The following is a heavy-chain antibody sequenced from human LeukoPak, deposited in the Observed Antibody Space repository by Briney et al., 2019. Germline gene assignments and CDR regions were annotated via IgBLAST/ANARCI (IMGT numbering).Heavy chain of an antibody. CDR1: GYTFTGYS. D-gene: IGHD2-15*01. Sequence: ASVKVSCKASGYTFTGYSMHRVRQAPGQGLEWMGWINPNSGGTNYAQNFQGRVTMTRDTSISTAYMELSRLRSDDTAVYYCARDTPDCSGGSCYSGRDYWGQGTLVTVSS. CDR3: ARDTPDCSGGSCYSGRDY. CDR2: INPNSGGT. V-gene: IGHV1-2*02. J-gene: IGHJ4*02.